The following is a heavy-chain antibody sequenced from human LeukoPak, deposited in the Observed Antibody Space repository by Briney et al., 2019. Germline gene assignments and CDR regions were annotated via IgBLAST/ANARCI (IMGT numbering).Heavy chain of an antibody. CDR1: GYTFTGYY. V-gene: IGHV1-2*02. D-gene: IGHD3-3*01. CDR3: ARETGAIFGVVTN. J-gene: IGHJ4*02. CDR2: INPNSGGT. Sequence: GASVKVSCKASGYTFTGYYMHWVRQAPGQGLEWMGWINPNSGGTNYAQKFQGRVTMTRDTSISTAYMELGRLRSDDTAVYYCARETGAIFGVVTNWGQGTLVTVSS.